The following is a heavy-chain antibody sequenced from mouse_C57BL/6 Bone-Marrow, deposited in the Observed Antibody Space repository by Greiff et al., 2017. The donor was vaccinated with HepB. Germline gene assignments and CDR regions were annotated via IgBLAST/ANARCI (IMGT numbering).Heavy chain of an antibody. D-gene: IGHD1-1*01. V-gene: IGHV2-9-1*01. CDR3: ARINYYGSRESWFAY. Sequence: QVQLQQSGPGLVAPSQSLSITCTVSGFSLTSYAISWVRQPPGKGLEWLGVIWTGGGTNYNSALKSRLSISKDNSKSQVFLKMNSLQTDDTARYYCARINYYGSRESWFAYWGQGTLVTVS. J-gene: IGHJ3*01. CDR1: GFSLTSYA. CDR2: IWTGGGT.